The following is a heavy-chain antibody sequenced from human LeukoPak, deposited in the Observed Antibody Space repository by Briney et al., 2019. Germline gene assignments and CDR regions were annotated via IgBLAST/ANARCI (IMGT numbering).Heavy chain of an antibody. J-gene: IGHJ4*02. CDR3: ARVNRVTAIQELDY. D-gene: IGHD2-21*02. V-gene: IGHV3-11*01. CDR1: GFTFSDYF. Sequence: GGSLRLSCAASGFTFSDYFMTWIRQAPGKGLEWVSCISSSGSTIFYADSVKGRFTISRDNAKSSLFLQMNCLRAEDTAVYYCARVNRVTAIQELDYWGQGTLVTVSS. CDR2: ISSSGSTI.